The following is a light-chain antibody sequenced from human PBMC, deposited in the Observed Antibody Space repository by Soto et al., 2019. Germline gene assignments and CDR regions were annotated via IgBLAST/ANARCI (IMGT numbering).Light chain of an antibody. Sequence: DIVMTQSPLSLPVTPGEPASISCRSSQSLLHSNGYNYLDWYLQKPGQSPQLLIYLGSNRASGVPDRFRGSGSGTGFTLKISRVEAEDVGVYYCMRALQTPPHPFGQGTKLEIK. CDR3: MRALQTPPHP. J-gene: IGKJ2*01. CDR1: QSLLHSNGYNY. V-gene: IGKV2-28*01. CDR2: LGS.